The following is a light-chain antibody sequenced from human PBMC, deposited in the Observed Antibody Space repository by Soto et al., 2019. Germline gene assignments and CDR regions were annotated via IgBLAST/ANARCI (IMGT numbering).Light chain of an antibody. CDR3: QQYGSSLTWT. CDR1: QSVSSSY. J-gene: IGKJ1*01. CDR2: GAS. Sequence: EIVLTQSPGTLSLSPGERATLSFSASQSVSSSYLAWYQQKPGQAPRLLIYGASSRATGIPDRFSGSGSGTDFTLTISRLEPEDFAVYYCQQYGSSLTWTFGQGTKV. V-gene: IGKV3-20*01.